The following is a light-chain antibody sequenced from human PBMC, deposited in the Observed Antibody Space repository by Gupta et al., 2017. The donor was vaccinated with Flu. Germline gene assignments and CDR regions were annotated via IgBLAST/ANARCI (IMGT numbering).Light chain of an antibody. Sequence: EIVLTQSPSTLSLSPGEGATLSCRASQSVASSDLAWYQQRPGQAPRLLIYGTSSRATGIPDRFSGSGSGTDFTLTISRLGPEDFAVYYCQQYCTSPLTFGGGTRVEMK. V-gene: IGKV3-20*01. CDR2: GTS. J-gene: IGKJ4*01. CDR3: QQYCTSPLT. CDR1: QSVASSD.